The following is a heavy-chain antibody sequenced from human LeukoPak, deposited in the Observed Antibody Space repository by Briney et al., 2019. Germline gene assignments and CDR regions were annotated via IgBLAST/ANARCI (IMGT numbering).Heavy chain of an antibody. V-gene: IGHV3-23*01. CDR3: AKVGWDDFWSGYYPFDY. Sequence: PGGSRRLSCAASGFTFTNYAMNWVRQAPGKGLEWVSGISGSGGSTYYADSVKGRFTVSRDNSKNTLYLQINGLRAEDTAVYYCAKVGWDDFWSGYYPFDYWGQGTLVTVSS. D-gene: IGHD3-3*01. CDR1: GFTFTNYA. J-gene: IGHJ4*02. CDR2: ISGSGGST.